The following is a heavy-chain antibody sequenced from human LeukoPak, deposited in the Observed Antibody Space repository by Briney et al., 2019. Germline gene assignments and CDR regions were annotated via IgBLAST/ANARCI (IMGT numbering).Heavy chain of an antibody. J-gene: IGHJ6*03. CDR2: ITENNGNT. V-gene: IGHV1-18*01. D-gene: IGHD3-9*01. CDR1: GYTFPKYG. Sequence: GASVKVSCKASGYTFPKYGLSWVRQAPGQGLEWMGSITENNGNTNYAQKFQGRVTMTTNTSTSTAYMELRSLRSDDTAVYYCARRRYYDILTGSYYYYYMDVWGKGTSVTVSS. CDR3: ARRRYYDILTGSYYYYYMDV.